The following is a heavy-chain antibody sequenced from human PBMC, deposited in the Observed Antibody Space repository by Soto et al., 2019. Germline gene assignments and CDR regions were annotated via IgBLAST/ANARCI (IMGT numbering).Heavy chain of an antibody. CDR3: ARDRKHGVGNFDY. V-gene: IGHV4-31*03. Sequence: QVQLQESGPGLVKPSQTLSLTCTVSGGSISSVGYYWSWIRQHPGKGLEWIGYIYYSGSTYYNPSLKSGVTISVDTSKNQFSLKLSSVTAADTAVYYCARDRKHGVGNFDYWGQGTLVTVSS. D-gene: IGHD3-3*01. CDR2: IYYSGST. J-gene: IGHJ4*02. CDR1: GGSISSVGYY.